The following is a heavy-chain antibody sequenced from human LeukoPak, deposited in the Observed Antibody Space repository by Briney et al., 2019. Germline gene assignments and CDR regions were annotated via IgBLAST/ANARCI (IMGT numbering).Heavy chain of an antibody. CDR2: IYYSGST. CDR3: ARQNAFDI. V-gene: IGHV4-59*08. Sequence: PSETLSLTCTVSGGSSSSYYWSWIRQPPGKGLEWIGYIYYSGSTNYNPSLKSRVTISVETSKNQFSLKLSSVTAADTAVYYCARQNAFDIWGQGTMVTVSS. J-gene: IGHJ3*02. CDR1: GGSSSSYY.